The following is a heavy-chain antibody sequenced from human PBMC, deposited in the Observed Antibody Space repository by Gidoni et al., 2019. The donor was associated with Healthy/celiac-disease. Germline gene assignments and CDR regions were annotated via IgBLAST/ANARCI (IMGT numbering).Heavy chain of an antibody. D-gene: IGHD6-19*01. V-gene: IGHV1-24*01. CDR3: ATGQRYSSGPPYWYFDL. CDR1: GSTLTELS. CDR2: FDPEDGET. Sequence: QVQLVQSGAEVKKHGASVTVSCQVSGSTLTELSMHWVRQAPGKGLEWMGGFDPEDGETIYAQKFQGRVTMTEDTSTDTAYMELSSLRSEDTAVYYCATGQRYSSGPPYWYFDLWGRGTLVTVSS. J-gene: IGHJ2*01.